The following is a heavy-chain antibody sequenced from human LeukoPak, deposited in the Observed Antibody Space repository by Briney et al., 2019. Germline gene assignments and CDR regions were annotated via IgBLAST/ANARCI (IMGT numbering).Heavy chain of an antibody. CDR3: ARGDGSGSYYVPFDY. CDR1: GGSFSGYY. V-gene: IGHV4-34*01. D-gene: IGHD3-10*01. Sequence: SETLSLTCAVYGGSFSGYYWSWICQPPGKGLEWIGEINHTGSTNYNPSLKSRVTISVDTSKNQFSPKLSSVTAADTAVYYCARGDGSGSYYVPFDYWGQGTLVTVSS. J-gene: IGHJ4*02. CDR2: INHTGST.